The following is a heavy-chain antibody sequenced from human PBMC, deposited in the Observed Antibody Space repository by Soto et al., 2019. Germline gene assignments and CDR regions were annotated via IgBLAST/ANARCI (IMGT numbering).Heavy chain of an antibody. J-gene: IGHJ6*02. Sequence: PGGSLRLSCAASGFTFSNALMNWVRQAPGKGLEWVGRIKSKTDGGTTDYAAPVKARFTISRDDSKNTLYLQMNSLKTEDTAVYYCTTVDSSSSKGYYYGMAVWGQGTTVTVSS. V-gene: IGHV3-15*07. CDR2: IKSKTDGGTT. CDR1: GFTFSNAL. D-gene: IGHD6-6*01. CDR3: TTVDSSSSKGYYYGMAV.